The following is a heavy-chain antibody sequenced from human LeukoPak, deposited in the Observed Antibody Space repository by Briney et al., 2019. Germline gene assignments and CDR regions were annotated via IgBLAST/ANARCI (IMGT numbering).Heavy chain of an antibody. CDR1: GGSISSGGYY. CDR3: ARDRPGEQPAGYYYYMDV. J-gene: IGHJ6*03. V-gene: IGHV4-30-2*01. Sequence: PSETLSLTCTVSGGSISSGGYYWSWIRQPPGKGLEWIGYIYHSGSTYYNPSLKSRVTISVDRSKNQFSLKLSSVTAADTAVYYCARDRPGEQPAGYYYYMDVWGKGTTVTVSS. CDR2: IYHSGST. D-gene: IGHD1-26*01.